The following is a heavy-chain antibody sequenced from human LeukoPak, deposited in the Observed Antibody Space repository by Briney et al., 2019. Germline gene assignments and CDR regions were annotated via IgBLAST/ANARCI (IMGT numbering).Heavy chain of an antibody. CDR2: ISWNSGSI. J-gene: IGHJ4*02. CDR1: GFTFSSYE. CDR3: ASSPDYGDHDY. V-gene: IGHV3-9*01. Sequence: QSGGSLRLSCAASGFTFSSYEMNWVRQAPGKGLEWVSGISWNSGSIGYADSVKGRFTIPRDNAKNSLYLQMNSLRAEDTAVYYCASSPDYGDHDYWGQGTLVTVSS. D-gene: IGHD4-17*01.